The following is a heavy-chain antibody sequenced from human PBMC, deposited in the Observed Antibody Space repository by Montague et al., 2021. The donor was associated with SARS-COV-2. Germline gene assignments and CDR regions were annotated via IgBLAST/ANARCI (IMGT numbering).Heavy chain of an antibody. Sequence: SETLSLTCTVSGGSISSYYWSWIRQPAGKGLEWIGRIYTSGSTNYNPSLKSRVTMSVDTSKNQFSLKLSSVTAADTAVYYCARDNPVLWFGETYAFDIRGPGNMVTVPS. CDR3: ARDNPVLWFGETYAFDI. CDR1: GGSISSYY. V-gene: IGHV4-4*07. CDR2: IYTSGST. J-gene: IGHJ3*02. D-gene: IGHD3-10*01.